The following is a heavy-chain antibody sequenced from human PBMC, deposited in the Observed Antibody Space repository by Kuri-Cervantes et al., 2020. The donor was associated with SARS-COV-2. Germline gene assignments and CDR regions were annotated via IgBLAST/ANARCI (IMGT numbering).Heavy chain of an antibody. Sequence: GSLRLSCAVSRYSISSGYYWGWIRQPPGKGLEWIGSIYYSGSTYYNPSLKSRVTISVDTSKNQFSLKLSSVTAADTAVYYCARDGTPKSWGSAFDIWGQGTMVTVSS. D-gene: IGHD7-27*01. CDR3: ARDGTPKSWGSAFDI. J-gene: IGHJ3*02. CDR1: RYSISSGYY. CDR2: IYYSGST. V-gene: IGHV4-38-2*02.